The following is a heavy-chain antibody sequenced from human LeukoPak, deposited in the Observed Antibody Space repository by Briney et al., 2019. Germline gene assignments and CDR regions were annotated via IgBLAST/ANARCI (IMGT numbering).Heavy chain of an antibody. Sequence: GGSLRLSCAASGLTFSSYWMHWVRQAPGKGLVWVSRINSDGYSTTYADSVKGRFTISRDNAKNTLYLQMNSLGADDTAVYYCTRAVGGSTTLDGFDYWGQGTLVTVSS. CDR3: TRAVGGSTTLDGFDY. V-gene: IGHV3-74*03. D-gene: IGHD2-2*01. CDR1: GLTFSSYW. CDR2: INSDGYST. J-gene: IGHJ4*02.